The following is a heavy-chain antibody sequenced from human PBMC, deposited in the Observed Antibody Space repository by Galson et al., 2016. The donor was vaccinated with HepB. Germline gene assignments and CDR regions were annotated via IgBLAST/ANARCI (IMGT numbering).Heavy chain of an antibody. CDR3: ARVGLYCIGGKCLDYYGMDV. D-gene: IGHD2-15*01. CDR2: INPNSGGT. J-gene: IGHJ6*04. V-gene: IGHV1-2*02. Sequence: SVKVSCKASGYTFTGYYMHWVRQAPGQGVEWMGWINPNSGGTNYAQKFQGRVTMSRDTSISTAYMELRRLRSDDTAVYYCARVGLYCIGGKCLDYYGMDVWGKGTAVTVSS. CDR1: GYTFTGYY.